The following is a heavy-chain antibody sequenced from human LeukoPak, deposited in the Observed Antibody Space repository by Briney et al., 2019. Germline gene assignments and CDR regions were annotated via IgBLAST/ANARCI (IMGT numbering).Heavy chain of an antibody. V-gene: IGHV3-30*04. Sequence: GGSLRLSCAASGFTFSSYAMHWVRQAPGKGLEWVAVISYDGSNKYYADSVKGRFTISRDNSKNTLYLQMNSLRAEDTAVYYCARAMTPGTGRFDYWGQGTLVTVSS. CDR1: GFTFSSYA. CDR2: ISYDGSNK. D-gene: IGHD1-14*01. J-gene: IGHJ4*02. CDR3: ARAMTPGTGRFDY.